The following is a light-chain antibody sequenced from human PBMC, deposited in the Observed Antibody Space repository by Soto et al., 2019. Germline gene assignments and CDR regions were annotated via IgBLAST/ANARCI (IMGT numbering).Light chain of an antibody. CDR3: TSYSSGSSIVV. CDR2: EVT. CDR1: SSDVGDYNY. V-gene: IGLV2-14*01. J-gene: IGLJ2*01. Sequence: QSALTQPASVSGSPGQSITISCTGTSSDVGDYNYVSWYRQHPGNAPKLIIYEVTNRPSGISNRFSGSKSGNTASLTISGLQGDHESYYYCTSYSSGSSIVVFGGGTK.